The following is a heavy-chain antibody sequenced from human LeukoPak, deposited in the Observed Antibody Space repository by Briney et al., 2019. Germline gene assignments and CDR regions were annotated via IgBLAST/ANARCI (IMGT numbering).Heavy chain of an antibody. V-gene: IGHV1-69*13. CDR1: GGTFSSYA. CDR2: IIPIFGTA. CDR3: ARGDERYSSSWTPLGY. D-gene: IGHD6-13*01. Sequence: GASVKVSCKASGGTFSSYAISWVRQAPGQGLEWMGGIIPIFGTANYAQKFQGRDTITADESTSTAYTELSSLRSEDTAVYYCARGDERYSSSWTPLGYWGQGTLVTVSS. J-gene: IGHJ4*02.